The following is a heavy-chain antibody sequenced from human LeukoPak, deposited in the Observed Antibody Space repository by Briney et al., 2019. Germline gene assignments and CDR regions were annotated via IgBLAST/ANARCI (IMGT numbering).Heavy chain of an antibody. Sequence: PSETLSLTCSVSGGSISSSSYYWGWIRQPPGKGLEWVGTIYYTGSTYYNPSLKSRVTISLDTSKNQFSLKLTSMTAADTAVYYCARDFPEGNGAITMLRGVRLHRRTYFDYWGQGTLVTVSS. CDR2: IYYTGST. CDR3: ARDFPEGNGAITMLRGVRLHRRTYFDY. J-gene: IGHJ4*02. V-gene: IGHV4-39*07. D-gene: IGHD3-10*01. CDR1: GGSISSSSYY.